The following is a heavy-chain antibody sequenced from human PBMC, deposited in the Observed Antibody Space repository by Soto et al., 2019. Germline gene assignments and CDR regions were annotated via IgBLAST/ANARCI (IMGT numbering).Heavy chain of an antibody. CDR1: GFTFSSYG. Sequence: GSLRLSCAASGFTFSSYGMHWVRQAPGKGLEWVAVISYDGSNKYYADSVKCRFTISRDNAKNSLYPQMNSLRAEDTALYYCAKASPFRGVATISYYYYMDVWGKGTTVTVSS. J-gene: IGHJ6*03. D-gene: IGHD5-12*01. V-gene: IGHV3-30*18. CDR3: AKASPFRGVATISYYYYMDV. CDR2: ISYDGSNK.